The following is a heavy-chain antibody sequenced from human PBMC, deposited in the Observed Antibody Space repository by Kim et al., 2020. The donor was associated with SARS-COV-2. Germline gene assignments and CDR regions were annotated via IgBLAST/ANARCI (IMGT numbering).Heavy chain of an antibody. CDR3: AKERGFGELFFDH. J-gene: IGHJ4*02. D-gene: IGHD3-10*01. V-gene: IGHV3-30*02. Sequence: YADSVQGRFTISRDNSKNTVYLQMNSLRSEDTAVYFCAKERGFGELFFDHLGQGTLVTVSS.